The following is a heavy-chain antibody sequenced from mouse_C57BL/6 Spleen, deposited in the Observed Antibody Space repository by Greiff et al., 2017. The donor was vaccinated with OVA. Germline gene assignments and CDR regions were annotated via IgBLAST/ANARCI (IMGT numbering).Heavy chain of an antibody. CDR1: GYAFTNYL. D-gene: IGHD3-3*01. CDR2: INPGSGGT. V-gene: IGHV1-54*01. J-gene: IGHJ2*01. Sequence: QVQLQQSGAELVRPGTSVKVSCKASGYAFTNYLIEWVKQRPGQGLEWIGVINPGSGGTNYNEKFKGKATLTADKSSSTAYMQLSSLTSEDSAVYFCARGPGTGFDYWGQGTTLTVSS. CDR3: ARGPGTGFDY.